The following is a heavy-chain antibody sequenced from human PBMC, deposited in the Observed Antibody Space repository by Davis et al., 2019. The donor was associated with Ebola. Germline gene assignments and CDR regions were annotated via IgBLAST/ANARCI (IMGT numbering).Heavy chain of an antibody. CDR1: GFTFSNYG. Sequence: GGSLRLSCAASGFTFSNYGMNWVRQAPGKGLEWVSGIRDSGGSTHYADSVKGRFTISRDNSKNTLYLQMNSLRAEDTAVYYCARPARGGWGQGTLVTVSS. V-gene: IGHV3-23*01. D-gene: IGHD1-14*01. CDR2: IRDSGGST. J-gene: IGHJ4*02. CDR3: ARPARGG.